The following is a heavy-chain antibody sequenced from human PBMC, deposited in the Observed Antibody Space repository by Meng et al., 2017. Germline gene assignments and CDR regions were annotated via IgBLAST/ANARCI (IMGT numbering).Heavy chain of an antibody. CDR2: SIPIFGTA. V-gene: IGHV1-69*05. J-gene: IGHJ4*02. CDR3: ARGTYSSGSITHY. D-gene: IGHD6-19*01. Sequence: SVKVSCKASGGTFSSYAISWVRQAPGQGLEWMGGSIPIFGTANYAQKFQGRVTMTRNTSISTAYMELSSLRSEDTAVYYCARGTYSSGSITHYWGQGTLVTVSS. CDR1: GGTFSSYA.